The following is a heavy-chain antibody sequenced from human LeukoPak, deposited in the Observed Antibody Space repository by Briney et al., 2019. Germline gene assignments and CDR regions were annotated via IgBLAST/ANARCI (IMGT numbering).Heavy chain of an antibody. CDR1: GCSISSYY. D-gene: IGHD6-13*01. V-gene: IGHV4-4*07. CDR3: AREVIEPGSSYYYYMDV. J-gene: IGHJ6*03. CDR2: IYTSGST. Sequence: SETLSLTCTVSGCSISSYYWSWIRQPPGKGLEWVGRIYTSGSTNYNPSPKSRVPMSVETSKNKFSLQLSSITAADTAVAYWAREVIEPGSSYYYYMDVSGKGTT.